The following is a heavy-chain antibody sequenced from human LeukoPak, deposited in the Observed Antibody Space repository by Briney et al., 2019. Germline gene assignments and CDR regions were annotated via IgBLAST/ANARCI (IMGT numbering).Heavy chain of an antibody. Sequence: SETLSLTCAVYGGSFSGYYWSWIRQPPGKGLEWIGEINHSGSTNYNPSLKSRVTISVDTSKNQFSLKLSSVTAADTAVYYCARGGRVTTALDYWGQGTLVTVSS. CDR3: ARGGRVTTALDY. D-gene: IGHD4-17*01. CDR2: INHSGST. J-gene: IGHJ4*02. V-gene: IGHV4-34*01. CDR1: GGSFSGYY.